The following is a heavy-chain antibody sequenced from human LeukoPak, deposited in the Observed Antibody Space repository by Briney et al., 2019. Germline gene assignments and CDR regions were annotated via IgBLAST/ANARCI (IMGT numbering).Heavy chain of an antibody. J-gene: IGHJ3*02. CDR3: ARARSSYGYGDAFDI. CDR2: ISYDGSGK. V-gene: IGHV3-30*04. CDR1: GITFSSYA. Sequence: GGSLRLPCAASGITFSSYAMHWVRQAPGKGLEWVAVISYDGSGKYYADSVKGRFTISRDNSKNTLYLQMNSLRAEDTAVYYCARARSSYGYGDAFDIWGQGTMVTVSS. D-gene: IGHD5-18*01.